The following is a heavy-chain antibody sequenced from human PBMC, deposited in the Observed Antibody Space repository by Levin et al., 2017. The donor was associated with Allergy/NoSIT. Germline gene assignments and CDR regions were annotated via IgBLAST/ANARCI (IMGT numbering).Heavy chain of an antibody. V-gene: IGHV2-5*02. J-gene: IGHJ4*02. CDR3: AHRIEYYGSGRYYYYFDY. CDR1: GFSLSTSGVG. CDR2: IYWDDDK. Sequence: GSGPTLVKPTQTLTLTCTFSGFSLSTSGVGVGWIRQPPGKALEWLALIYWDDDKRYSPSLKSRLTITKDTSKNQVVLTMTNMDPVDTATYYCAHRIEYYGSGRYYYYFDYWGQGTLVTVSS. D-gene: IGHD3-10*01.